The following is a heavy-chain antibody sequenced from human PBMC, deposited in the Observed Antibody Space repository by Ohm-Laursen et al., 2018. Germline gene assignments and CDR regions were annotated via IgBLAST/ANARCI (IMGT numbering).Heavy chain of an antibody. CDR2: INPYTTET. J-gene: IGHJ4*02. Sequence: SVKVSCKTSGYTFTSYSISWVRQAPGQGLEWMGWINPYTTETHYAQRVQGRVTMTRDTSISTAYMELSRLRSDDTAVYYCARYRCTNGVCFFDYWGQGTLVTVSS. V-gene: IGHV1-2*02. CDR3: ARYRCTNGVCFFDY. D-gene: IGHD2-8*01. CDR1: GYTFTSYS.